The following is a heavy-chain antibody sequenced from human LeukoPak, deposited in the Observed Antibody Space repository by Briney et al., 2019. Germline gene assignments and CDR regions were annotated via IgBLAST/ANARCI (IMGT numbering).Heavy chain of an antibody. CDR1: GFIFSSYS. D-gene: IGHD3-22*01. CDR2: ISSSSSYI. Sequence: PGGSLRLSCAASGFIFSSYSMNWVRQAPGKGLEWVSSISSSSSYIYYADSVKGRFTISRDNAKNSLYLQMNSLRAEDTAVYYCASWSMNYYDSRGYWGQGTLVTVSS. J-gene: IGHJ4*02. V-gene: IGHV3-21*01. CDR3: ASWSMNYYDSRGY.